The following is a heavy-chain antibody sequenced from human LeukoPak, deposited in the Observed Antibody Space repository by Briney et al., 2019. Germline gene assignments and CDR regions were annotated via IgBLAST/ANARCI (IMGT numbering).Heavy chain of an antibody. J-gene: IGHJ3*02. V-gene: IGHV3-74*01. CDR1: GFTFSSYW. CDR3: ARESGFGELFPFVFDI. Sequence: GGSLRLSCAASGFTFSSYWMHWVRQAPGKGLVWVSRINSDGSSTSYADSVKGRFTISRDNAKNTLYLQMNSLRAEDTAVYYCARESGFGELFPFVFDIWGQGTMVTVSS. D-gene: IGHD3-10*01. CDR2: INSDGSST.